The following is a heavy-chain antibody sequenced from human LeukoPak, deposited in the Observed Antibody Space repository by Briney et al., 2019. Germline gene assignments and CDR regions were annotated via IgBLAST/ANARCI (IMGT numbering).Heavy chain of an antibody. CDR1: GGSISSYY. D-gene: IGHD3-3*01. J-gene: IGHJ4*02. Sequence: SETLSLTCTVSGGSISSYYWSWIRQPPGKGLEWIGYIYYSGSTNYNPSLKSRVTISVDTSKNRFSLKLSSVTAADTAVYYCARAGGYYDFWSGYYISVYFDYWGQGTLVTVSS. CDR2: IYYSGST. CDR3: ARAGGYYDFWSGYYISVYFDY. V-gene: IGHV4-59*01.